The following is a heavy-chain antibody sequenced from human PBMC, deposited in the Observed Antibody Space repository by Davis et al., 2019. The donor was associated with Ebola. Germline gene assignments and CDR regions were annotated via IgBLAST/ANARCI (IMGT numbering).Heavy chain of an antibody. CDR3: ARGSPYGDYGSYYYYGMDV. Sequence: SETLSLTCTVSGGSISSGDYYWSWIRQPPGKGLEWIGYIYYSGSTYYNPSLKSRVTISVDTSKNQFSLKLSSVTAADTAVYYCARGSPYGDYGSYYYYGMDVWGQGTTVTVSS. D-gene: IGHD4-17*01. CDR2: IYYSGST. CDR1: GGSISSGDYY. J-gene: IGHJ6*02. V-gene: IGHV4-30-4*01.